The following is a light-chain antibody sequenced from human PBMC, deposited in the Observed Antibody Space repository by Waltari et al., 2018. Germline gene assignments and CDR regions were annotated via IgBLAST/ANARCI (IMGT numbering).Light chain of an antibody. CDR3: QQYNRYSS. CDR1: QSISHS. V-gene: IGKV1-5*03. J-gene: IGKJ5*01. CDR2: KAA. Sequence: DIQMAQSPSTLSASVGDRVTLTCRASQSISHSLAWYQQKPGKAPKLLIYKAATLEGGVPSRFSGSGSGTEVTLTITSLQPDDFATYYCQQYNRYSSFGQGTRLEI.